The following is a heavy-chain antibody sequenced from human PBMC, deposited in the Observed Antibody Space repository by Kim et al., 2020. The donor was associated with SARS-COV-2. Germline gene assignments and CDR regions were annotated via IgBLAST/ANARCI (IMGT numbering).Heavy chain of an antibody. D-gene: IGHD3-22*01. Sequence: GGSLRLSCAASGFTVSGDYMTWVRQAPGKGLEWVSIIYSGGDTYYADSVKGRFTISRDNSKNTLYLQMNSLRAEDTAVYYCARDNYDSSAYHYYFDYWG. CDR3: ARDNYDSSAYHYYFDY. CDR1: GFTVSGDY. J-gene: IGHJ4*01. V-gene: IGHV3-66*01. CDR2: IYSGGDT.